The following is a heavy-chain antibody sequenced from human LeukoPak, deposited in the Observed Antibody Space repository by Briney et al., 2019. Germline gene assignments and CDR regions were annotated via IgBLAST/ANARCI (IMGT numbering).Heavy chain of an antibody. J-gene: IGHJ6*02. D-gene: IGHD2-8*01. V-gene: IGHV4-59*01. CDR2: IYYSGST. Sequence: ASETLSLTCTVSGGSISSYYWSWIRQPPGKGLEWIGYIYYSGSTNYNPSLKSRVTISVDTSKNQFSLKLSSVTAADTAVYYCARVPGVYYYYGMDVWGQGTTVTVSS. CDR3: ARVPGVYYYYGMDV. CDR1: GGSISSYY.